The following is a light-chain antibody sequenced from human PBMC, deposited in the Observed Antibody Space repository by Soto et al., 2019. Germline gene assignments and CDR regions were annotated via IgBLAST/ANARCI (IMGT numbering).Light chain of an antibody. CDR3: QQYGGSPIT. CDR2: DAS. Sequence: EIVLTQSPVTLSLSPGERATLSCGASQSVSGNHLAWYQQKPGLAPRLLIYDASSRSTGIPDRFSGSGSGADFTLIISRLEPEDFAVYYCQQYGGSPITFGQGTRLDIK. CDR1: QSVSGNH. J-gene: IGKJ5*01. V-gene: IGKV3D-20*01.